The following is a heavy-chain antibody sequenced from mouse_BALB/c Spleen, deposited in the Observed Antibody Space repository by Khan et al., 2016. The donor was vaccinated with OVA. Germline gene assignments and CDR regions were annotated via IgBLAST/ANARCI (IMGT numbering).Heavy chain of an antibody. J-gene: IGHJ1*01. CDR1: GFSLTSYS. D-gene: IGHD2-2*01. Sequence: QVQLQQSGPGLVAPSQTLSITCTVSGFSLTSYSVHWVRQPPGKGLEWLGVIWADGGTNYNSALMSRLSTTKDNFNSQAFLIMNSLQSDDTAKYXCARRDYGWSEWYFDVWGAGTTVTVSS. V-gene: IGHV2-9*02. CDR3: ARRDYGWSEWYFDV. CDR2: IWADGGT.